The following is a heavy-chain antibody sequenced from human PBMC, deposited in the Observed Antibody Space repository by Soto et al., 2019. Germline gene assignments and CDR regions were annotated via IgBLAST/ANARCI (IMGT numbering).Heavy chain of an antibody. D-gene: IGHD2-2*01. V-gene: IGHV3-33*01. CDR3: ARDPEGVVLPAALDV. Sequence: GVSLRLSCAASGFTFSSYGMHWVRQAPGKGLEWVAVIWYDGSNKYYADSVKGRFTISRDNSKNTLYLQMNSLRAEDTAVYYCARDPEGVVLPAALDVWGKGTTVTVSS. J-gene: IGHJ6*04. CDR2: IWYDGSNK. CDR1: GFTFSSYG.